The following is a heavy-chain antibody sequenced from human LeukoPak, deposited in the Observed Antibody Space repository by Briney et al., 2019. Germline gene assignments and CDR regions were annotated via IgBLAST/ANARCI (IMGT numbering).Heavy chain of an antibody. V-gene: IGHV1-69*04. Sequence: ASVKVSCKASGGTFSSYAISWVRQAPGQGLEWMGRIIPILGIANYAQKFQGRVTITADKSTSTAYMELSSLRSEDTAVYYCAKRLRSQLPYSTGTQFHGMDVWGQGTTVTVSS. J-gene: IGHJ6*02. D-gene: IGHD1-1*01. CDR2: IIPILGIA. CDR1: GGTFSSYA. CDR3: AKRLRSQLPYSTGTQFHGMDV.